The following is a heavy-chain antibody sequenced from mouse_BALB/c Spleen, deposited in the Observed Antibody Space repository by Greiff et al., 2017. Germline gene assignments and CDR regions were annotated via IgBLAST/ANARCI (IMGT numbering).Heavy chain of an antibody. D-gene: IGHD2-2*01. Sequence: EVNLVESGGGLVKPGGSLKLSCAASGFTFSSYTMSWVRQTPEKRLEWVATISSGGSYTYYPDSVKGRFTISRDNAKNTLYLQMSSLKSEDTAMYYCTRERVTPYYFDYWGQGTTLTVSS. CDR2: ISSGGSYT. CDR3: TRERVTPYYFDY. CDR1: GFTFSSYT. J-gene: IGHJ2*01. V-gene: IGHV5-6-4*01.